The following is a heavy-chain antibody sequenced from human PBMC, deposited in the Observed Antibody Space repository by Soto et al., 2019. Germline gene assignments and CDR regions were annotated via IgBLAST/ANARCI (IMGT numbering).Heavy chain of an antibody. CDR1: GSVFTSGEKY. Sequence: PSGTLSLTCLVSGSVFTSGEKYWGRFRQPPGKGLEWLGYIYDSGFTSYTPALKSRVTLSLDRPNNQVSLKLRSVAAADTAVYFCVRDLADGDTGNVWGHGTLVTVSS. V-gene: IGHV4-30-4*08. CDR3: VRDLADGDTGNV. D-gene: IGHD2-21*02. CDR2: IYDSGFT. J-gene: IGHJ3*01.